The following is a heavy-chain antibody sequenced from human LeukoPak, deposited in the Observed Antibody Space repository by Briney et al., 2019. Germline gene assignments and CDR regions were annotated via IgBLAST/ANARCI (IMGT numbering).Heavy chain of an antibody. CDR2: ISSSSSYI. D-gene: IGHD4-17*01. V-gene: IGHV3-21*01. Sequence: GGSLRLSCAASGFTFSSYSMNWVRQAPGKGLEWVSSISSSSSYIYYADSVKGRFTISRDNAKNSLYLQMNSLRAEDTAVYYCAREPTVTTVFDYWGQGTLVTVSS. CDR1: GFTFSSYS. J-gene: IGHJ4*02. CDR3: AREPTVTTVFDY.